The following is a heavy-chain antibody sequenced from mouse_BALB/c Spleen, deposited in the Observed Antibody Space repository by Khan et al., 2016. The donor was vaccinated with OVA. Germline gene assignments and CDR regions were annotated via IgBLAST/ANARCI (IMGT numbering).Heavy chain of an antibody. CDR1: GYTFTNYG. V-gene: IGHV9-3-1*01. D-gene: IGHD4-1*01. CDR2: INTYTGEP. CDR3: ARVGRRAMAY. J-gene: IGHJ4*01. Sequence: QIQLVQSGPELKKPGETVKISCKASGYTFTNYGVNWVKQAPGKGLKWMGWINTYTGEPTYADDFKGRFAFSLETSASTAYLQLNNLKNEDSDTYFCARVGRRAMAYWGPRTSVTVSS.